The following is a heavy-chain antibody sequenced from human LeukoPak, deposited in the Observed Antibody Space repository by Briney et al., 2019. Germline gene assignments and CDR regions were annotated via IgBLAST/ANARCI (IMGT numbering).Heavy chain of an antibody. V-gene: IGHV1-18*01. J-gene: IGHJ4*02. CDR2: ISPYSGNT. CDR3: ARDSTTLDY. Sequence: ASVKVSSKASGYTFTSFGISWVRQAPGQGLEWMGWISPYSGNTNYAQKLQGRVTVTTDTSTSTAYMELRSLRSDDTAVYYCARDSTTLDYWGQGTLVTVSS. CDR1: GYTFTSFG. D-gene: IGHD1-1*01.